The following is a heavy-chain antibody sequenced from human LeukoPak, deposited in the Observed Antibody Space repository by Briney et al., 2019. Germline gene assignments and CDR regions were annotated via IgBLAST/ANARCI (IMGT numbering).Heavy chain of an antibody. CDR2: IYFSGSS. CDR3: ARHVRSGYNLLDY. CDR1: GGSINNYY. V-gene: IGHV4-59*08. J-gene: IGHJ4*02. Sequence: SETLSLTCTIYGGSINNYYWSWIRQSPGKGLEWIGYIYFSGSSNYNPSLKSRVTMSVDTSKNQFSLNLNSVTAADAAVYYCARHVRSGYNLLDYWGQGTLVTVSS. D-gene: IGHD5-24*01.